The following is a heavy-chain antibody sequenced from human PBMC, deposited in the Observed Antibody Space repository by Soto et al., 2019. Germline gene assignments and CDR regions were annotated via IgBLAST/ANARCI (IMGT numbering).Heavy chain of an antibody. Sequence: QERLVQSGAEVRKPGSSVKVSCKVTGGTSTRYAINWVRQAPGQGLEWMGGIVPMFGTSKYAQKFQGRVTITAETSTNIAFMELRSLRSEDSAVYYCNRGSEYDFWSGYLWCQGTLVSVSS. J-gene: IGHJ4*02. D-gene: IGHD3-3*01. V-gene: IGHV1-69*06. CDR1: GGTSTRYA. CDR2: IVPMFGTS. CDR3: NRGSEYDFWSGYL.